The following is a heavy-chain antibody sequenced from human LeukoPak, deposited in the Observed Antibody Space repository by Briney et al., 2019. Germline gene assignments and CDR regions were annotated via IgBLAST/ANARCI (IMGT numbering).Heavy chain of an antibody. CDR2: IYYDGSNQ. J-gene: IGHJ4*02. CDR1: GLRFRNYG. Sequence: GRSLRLSCVVSGLRFRNYGMHWVRQAPGKGLEWVAVIYYDGSNQYYADSVKGRFTVSRDNAKNTLYLQMDSLRAEDTAVYYCATDRNSGKYYDYWGQGTLVTVSS. CDR3: ATDRNSGKYYDY. V-gene: IGHV3-33*01. D-gene: IGHD1-26*01.